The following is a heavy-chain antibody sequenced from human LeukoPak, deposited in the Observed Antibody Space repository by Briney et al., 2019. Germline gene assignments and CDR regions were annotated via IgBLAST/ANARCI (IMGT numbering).Heavy chain of an antibody. CDR1: GFTFSGYW. CDR3: VRLVAVPDAYFDY. Sequence: GGSLRLSCAASGFTFSGYWMHWVRQAPGKGLVWVSRINSDGYSTAYADSVKGRFTISRDNAKNTLYLQMNSLRAEDTAVYYCVRLVAVPDAYFDYWGQGTLVTASS. D-gene: IGHD2-2*01. CDR2: INSDGYST. V-gene: IGHV3-74*01. J-gene: IGHJ4*02.